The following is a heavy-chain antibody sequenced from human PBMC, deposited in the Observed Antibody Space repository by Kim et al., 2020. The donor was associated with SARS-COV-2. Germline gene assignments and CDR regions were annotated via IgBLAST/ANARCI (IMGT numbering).Heavy chain of an antibody. CDR2: ISYDGSNK. J-gene: IGHJ5*02. CDR1: GFTFSSYG. Sequence: GGSLRLSCAAYGFTFSSYGMHWVRQAPGKGLEWVAVISYDGSNKYYADSVKGRFTISRDNSKNTLYLQMNSLRAEDTAVYYCAKPIGGYNWFDPWGQGTL. V-gene: IGHV3-30*18. D-gene: IGHD3-16*01. CDR3: AKPIGGYNWFDP.